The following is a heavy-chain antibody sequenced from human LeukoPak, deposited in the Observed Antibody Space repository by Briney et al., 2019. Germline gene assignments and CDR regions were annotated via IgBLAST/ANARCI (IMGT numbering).Heavy chain of an antibody. CDR2: IYHSGST. Sequence: SETLSLTCTVSGYSISSGYYWGWIRQPPGKGLEWIGSIYHSGSTYYNPSLKSRVTISVGTSENQFSLKLSSVTAADTAVYYCARSLAGRSGFDAFDIWGQGTMVTVSS. V-gene: IGHV4-38-2*02. D-gene: IGHD5-12*01. CDR1: GYSISSGYY. CDR3: ARSLAGRSGFDAFDI. J-gene: IGHJ3*02.